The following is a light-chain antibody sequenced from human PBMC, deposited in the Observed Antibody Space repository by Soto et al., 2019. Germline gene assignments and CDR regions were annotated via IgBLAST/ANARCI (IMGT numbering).Light chain of an antibody. CDR2: DAS. J-gene: IGKJ5*01. Sequence: EIVLTQSPATLSLSPGERATLSCRASQSVSSYLAWYQQKPGQAPRLLIYDASNRATGIPARFSGSVSGTDFTLTISSLAPEDFAVYYCQPRSNWPPTFGQGTRLEIK. CDR3: QPRSNWPPT. CDR1: QSVSSY. V-gene: IGKV3-11*01.